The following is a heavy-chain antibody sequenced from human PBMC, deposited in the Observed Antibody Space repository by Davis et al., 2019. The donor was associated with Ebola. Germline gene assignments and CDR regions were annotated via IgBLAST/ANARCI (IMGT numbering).Heavy chain of an antibody. V-gene: IGHV3-48*03. CDR3: ARVFWQLDGLY. J-gene: IGHJ4*02. Sequence: GESLKISCGASGFTFSNYEVNWVRQAPGKGLEWVSSISSSADSIYYADSVKGRFTISRDNSKNTLYLQMNSLRAEDTAVYYCARVFWQLDGLYWGQGTLVTVSS. CDR1: GFTFSNYE. CDR2: ISSSADSI. D-gene: IGHD3/OR15-3a*01.